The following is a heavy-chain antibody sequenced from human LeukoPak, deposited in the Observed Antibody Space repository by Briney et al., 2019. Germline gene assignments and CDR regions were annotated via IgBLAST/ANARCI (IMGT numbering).Heavy chain of an antibody. CDR1: GASVSNYY. Sequence: SETLSLTCTVSGASVSNYYWSWIRQPPGKGLEWIGYFSYSGSTNYNPSLKSRVTISVDTSKNQFSLKLSFVTAADTAVYYCARGPLDSGYTYFDYWGQGTLVSVAS. D-gene: IGHD5-12*01. CDR2: FSYSGST. V-gene: IGHV4-59*02. J-gene: IGHJ4*02. CDR3: ARGPLDSGYTYFDY.